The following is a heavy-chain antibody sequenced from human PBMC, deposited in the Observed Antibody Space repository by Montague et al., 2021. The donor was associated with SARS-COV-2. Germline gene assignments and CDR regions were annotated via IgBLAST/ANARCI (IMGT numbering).Heavy chain of an antibody. CDR2: IYHSGST. V-gene: IGHV4-38-2*02. J-gene: IGHJ5*02. D-gene: IGHD2-15*01. CDR1: GYSISSGYY. Sequence: SETLSLTCTVSGYSISSGYYWCWIRQPPGKGLEWIGSIYHSGSTYYNPSLKSRVTISVDTSKNQFSLKLSSVTAADTAVHYCARGRRYCSGGSCYSGLFDPWGQGTLVTVSS. CDR3: ARGRRYCSGGSCYSGLFDP.